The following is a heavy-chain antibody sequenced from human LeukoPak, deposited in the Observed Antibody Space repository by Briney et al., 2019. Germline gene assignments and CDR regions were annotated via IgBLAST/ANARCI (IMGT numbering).Heavy chain of an antibody. CDR3: AKYQRQWLPKGGFDY. Sequence: GGSLRLSCAASGFTFSSYGMHWVRQAPGKGLEWVAVVSYDGNNKYYADSVKGRFTISRDNSKNTLYLQMDNLRAEDTAVYYCAKYQRQWLPKGGFDYWGQGTLVTVSS. CDR2: VSYDGNNK. CDR1: GFTFSSYG. J-gene: IGHJ4*02. D-gene: IGHD6-19*01. V-gene: IGHV3-30*18.